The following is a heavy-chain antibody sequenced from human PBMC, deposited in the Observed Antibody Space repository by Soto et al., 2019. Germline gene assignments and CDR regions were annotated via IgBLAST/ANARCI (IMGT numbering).Heavy chain of an antibody. CDR2: IYHSGST. J-gene: IGHJ6*03. V-gene: IGHV4-4*02. Sequence: QVQLQESGPGLVKPSGTLSLTCAVSSGSISSSNWWSWVRQPPGKGLEWIGEIYHSGSTNYNPSLKSRVTLSVDKSKNQFSLKLSSVTAADTAVYYCARKLVVVAATEITYYYYMDVWGKGTTVTVSS. D-gene: IGHD2-15*01. CDR1: SGSISSSNW. CDR3: ARKLVVVAATEITYYYYMDV.